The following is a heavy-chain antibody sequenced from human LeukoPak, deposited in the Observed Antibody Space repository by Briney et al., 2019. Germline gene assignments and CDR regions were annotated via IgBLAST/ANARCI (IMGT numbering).Heavy chain of an antibody. D-gene: IGHD3-22*01. CDR3: ARKASSGYYFDY. CDR1: GSSLSTSRMR. V-gene: IGHV2-70*04. Sequence: SGPTLVNPTQTLTLTCTFSGSSLSTSRMRVSWIRQPPGKALEWLARIDWDDDEFYSTSLKTRLTISKDTSKNQVVLTMTNMDPVDTATYYCARKASSGYYFDYWGQGVLVTVSS. J-gene: IGHJ4*02. CDR2: IDWDDDE.